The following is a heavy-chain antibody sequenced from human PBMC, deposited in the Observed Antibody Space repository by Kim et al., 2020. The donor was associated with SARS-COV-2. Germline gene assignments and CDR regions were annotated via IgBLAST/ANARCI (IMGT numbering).Heavy chain of an antibody. V-gene: IGHV3-21*01. CDR3: AREITGTTGIWFDP. D-gene: IGHD1-20*01. J-gene: IGHJ5*02. Sequence: ADSMKGRFTISRDNAKNSLYLQMNSLRAEDTAVYYCAREITGTTGIWFDPWGQGTLVTVSS.